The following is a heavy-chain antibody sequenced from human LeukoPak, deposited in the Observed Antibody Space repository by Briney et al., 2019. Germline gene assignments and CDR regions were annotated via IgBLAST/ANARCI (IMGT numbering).Heavy chain of an antibody. Sequence: GGSLRLSCAASGSTFSSYGMHWVRQAPGKGLEWVAVISYDGSNKYYADSVKGRFTISRDNSKNTLYLQMNSLRAEDTAVYYCVAARADNDYWGQGTLVTVSS. J-gene: IGHJ4*02. D-gene: IGHD6-6*01. CDR2: ISYDGSNK. CDR1: GSTFSSYG. CDR3: VAARADNDY. V-gene: IGHV3-30*03.